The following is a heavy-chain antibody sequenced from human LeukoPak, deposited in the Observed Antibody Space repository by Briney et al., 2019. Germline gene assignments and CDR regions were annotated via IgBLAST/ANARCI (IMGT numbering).Heavy chain of an antibody. D-gene: IGHD1-26*01. CDR1: GGTFSSYA. CDR3: ARDLVGATGNAFDI. Sequence: ASVKVSCKASGGTFSSYAISWVRQAPGQGLEWMGGIIPIFGTANYAQKFQGRVTITADESTSTAYMELSSLRSEDTAVYYCARDLVGATGNAFDIWGQGTMVTVSS. V-gene: IGHV1-69*13. J-gene: IGHJ3*02. CDR2: IIPIFGTA.